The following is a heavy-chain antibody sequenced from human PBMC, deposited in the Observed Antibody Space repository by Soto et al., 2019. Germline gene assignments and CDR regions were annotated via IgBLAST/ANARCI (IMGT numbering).Heavy chain of an antibody. Sequence: GGSLRLSCAASGSKFGTYGMHWVRQAPAKGLEWVAFISYHGSTKYYVDSVKGRFPISRDNSKNTLYLQMNSLRPEDTAVYYCANLAYDASGSTNPHFDYWGQGTPVTVSS. CDR3: ANLAYDASGSTNPHFDY. CDR1: GSKFGTYG. D-gene: IGHD3-22*01. V-gene: IGHV3-30*18. CDR2: ISYHGSTK. J-gene: IGHJ4*02.